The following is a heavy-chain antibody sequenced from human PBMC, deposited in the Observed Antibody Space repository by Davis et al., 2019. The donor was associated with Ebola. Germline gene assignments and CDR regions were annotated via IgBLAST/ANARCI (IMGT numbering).Heavy chain of an antibody. CDR2: ISYDGNRK. CDR1: GFSFSDYG. V-gene: IGHV3-30*18. J-gene: IGHJ4*02. Sequence: PGGSLRLSCVASGFSFSDYGMHWFRQAPGKGLEWLAVISYDGNRKYYGDSVRGRFTISRDNSKNTLYLQMNSLRAEDTAVYYCAKDRIVGANGVVYWGQGTLVTVSS. CDR3: AKDRIVGANGVVY. D-gene: IGHD1-26*01.